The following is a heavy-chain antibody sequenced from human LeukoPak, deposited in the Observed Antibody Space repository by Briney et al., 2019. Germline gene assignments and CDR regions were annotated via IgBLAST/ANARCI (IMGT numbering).Heavy chain of an antibody. J-gene: IGHJ6*04. CDR2: IYHSGST. V-gene: IGHV4-38-2*01. D-gene: IGHD2-21*01. CDR1: GYSISSGYY. CDR3: ARARVNYYYGMDV. Sequence: SETLSLTCAVSGYSISSGYYWGWIRQPPGKGLEWIGSIYHSGSTYYNPSLKSRVTISVDTSKNQFSLKLSSVTAADTAVYYCARARVNYYYGMDVWGKGTTVTVSS.